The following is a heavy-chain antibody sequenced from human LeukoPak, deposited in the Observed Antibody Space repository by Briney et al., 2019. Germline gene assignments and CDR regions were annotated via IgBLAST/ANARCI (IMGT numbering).Heavy chain of an antibody. V-gene: IGHV3-11*06. Sequence: PGGSLRLSCAASGFTFSDYYMSWIRQAPGKGLECVSYISSSSSYTNYADSVKGRFTISRDNAKNSLYLQMNSLRAEDTAVYYCARFGGYGSGSYSNWLDPWGQGTLVTVSS. D-gene: IGHD3-10*01. CDR1: GFTFSDYY. CDR3: ARFGGYGSGSYSNWLDP. CDR2: ISSSSSYT. J-gene: IGHJ5*02.